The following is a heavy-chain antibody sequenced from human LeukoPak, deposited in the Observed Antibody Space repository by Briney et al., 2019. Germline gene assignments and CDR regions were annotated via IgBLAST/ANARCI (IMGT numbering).Heavy chain of an antibody. CDR1: GYTFTSYD. CDR2: MNPNSGNT. Sequence: ASVKVSCKASGYTFTSYDINWVRQATGQGLEWMGWMNPNSGNTGYAQKFQGRVTITRNTSISTAYMELNSLRAEDTAVYYCAKADPYYYDSSGYVGPDYFDYWGQGTLVTASS. J-gene: IGHJ4*02. CDR3: AKADPYYYDSSGYVGPDYFDY. D-gene: IGHD3-22*01. V-gene: IGHV1-8*03.